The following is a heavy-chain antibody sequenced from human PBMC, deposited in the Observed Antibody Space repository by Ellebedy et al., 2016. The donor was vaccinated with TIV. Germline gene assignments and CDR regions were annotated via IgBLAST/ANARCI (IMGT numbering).Heavy chain of an antibody. CDR3: ASQDIVVVPAAAPFDY. CDR2: IYTSGST. CDR1: GGSISSYY. V-gene: IGHV4-4*07. J-gene: IGHJ4*02. D-gene: IGHD2-2*01. Sequence: SETLSLTXTVSGGSISSYYWSWIRQPAGKGLEWIGRIYTSGSTNYNPSLKSRVTISVDTSKNQFSLKLSSVAAADTAVYYCASQDIVVVPAAAPFDYWGQGTLVTVSS.